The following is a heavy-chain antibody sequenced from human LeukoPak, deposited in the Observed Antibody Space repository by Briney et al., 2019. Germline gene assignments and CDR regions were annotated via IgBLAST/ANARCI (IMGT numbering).Heavy chain of an antibody. V-gene: IGHV3-21*01. D-gene: IGHD3-22*01. CDR3: ARTIYYYESTSYFSDAFDV. CDR2: ISPTSAYI. CDR1: GFTLSGHS. Sequence: PGGSLRLSCAATGFTLSGHSMNWVRQAPGKGLDWVSSISPTSAYIYYQDSVKGRFTISRDDAKNSLYLEMDSLRAEDTAVYYCARTIYYYESTSYFSDAFDVWGQGTMTVSS. J-gene: IGHJ3*01.